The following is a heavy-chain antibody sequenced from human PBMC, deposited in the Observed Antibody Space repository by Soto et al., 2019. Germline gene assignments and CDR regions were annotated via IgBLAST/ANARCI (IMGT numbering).Heavy chain of an antibody. D-gene: IGHD3-3*01. CDR1: GGSISSSSYY. J-gene: IGHJ5*02. CDR2: IYYSGST. CDR3: ARRFTIFGVVSWFDP. Sequence: PSETLSLTCTVPGGSISSSSYYWGRIRQPPGKGLEWIGSIYYSGSTYYNPSLKSRVTISVDTSKNQFSLKLSSVTAADTAVYYCARRFTIFGVVSWFDPWGQGTLVTVS. V-gene: IGHV4-39*01.